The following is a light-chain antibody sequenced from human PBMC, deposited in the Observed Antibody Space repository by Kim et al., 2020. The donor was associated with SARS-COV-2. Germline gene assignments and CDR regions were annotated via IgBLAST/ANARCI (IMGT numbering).Light chain of an antibody. CDR2: DAS. CDR3: QQYENWPIT. CDR1: QSVSSN. J-gene: IGKJ4*01. V-gene: IGKV3-15*01. Sequence: VSPEGGATLSCRTSQSVSSNLAWYQQKPGQAPRLLIYDASTRATGIPARFSGSGSGTEFTLTISSLQSEDFAVYFCQQYENWPITFGGGTKVDIK.